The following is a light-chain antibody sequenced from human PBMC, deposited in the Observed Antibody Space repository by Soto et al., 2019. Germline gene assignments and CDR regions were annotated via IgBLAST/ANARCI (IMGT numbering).Light chain of an antibody. Sequence: QLVLTQPPSVSGAPGQRVTISCIGGSSNIGAGYEVHWYQQLPGTVPKLMIYEVSNRPSGVSNRFSGSKSGNAASLTISGLQAEDEADYYCSSYTSSSTKVFGTGTKLTVL. CDR3: SSYTSSSTKV. V-gene: IGLV1-40*01. CDR2: EVS. CDR1: SSNIGAGYE. J-gene: IGLJ1*01.